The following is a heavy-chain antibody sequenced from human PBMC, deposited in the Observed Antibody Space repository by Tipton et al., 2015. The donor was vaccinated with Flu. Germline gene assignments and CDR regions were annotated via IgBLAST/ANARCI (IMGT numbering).Heavy chain of an antibody. CDR3: ARDLRGYSGYTGGDAFDV. J-gene: IGHJ3*01. D-gene: IGHD5-12*01. V-gene: IGHV4-4*07. CDR2: VSTSGST. Sequence: TLSLTCTVSGGSISKSYWSWIRQPAGKGLEWIGRVSTSGSTNYNASLESRVTMSRDTSKNQFSLRLRSATAADTALYYCARDLRGYSGYTGGDAFDVWGPGIMVTVS. CDR1: GGSISKSY.